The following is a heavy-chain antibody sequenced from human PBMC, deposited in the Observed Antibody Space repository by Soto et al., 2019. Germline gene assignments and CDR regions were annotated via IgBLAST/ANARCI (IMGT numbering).Heavy chain of an antibody. V-gene: IGHV1-3*01. D-gene: IGHD3-3*01. J-gene: IGHJ4*02. Sequence: ASVKVSCKASGYTFTSYAMHWVRQAPGQRLEWMGWINAGNGNTKYSQKFQGRVTITRDTSASTAYMELSSLRSEDTAVYYCARTFGVVIFGPLVYDEYYFDYWGQGTLVTVSS. CDR2: INAGNGNT. CDR1: GYTFTSYA. CDR3: ARTFGVVIFGPLVYDEYYFDY.